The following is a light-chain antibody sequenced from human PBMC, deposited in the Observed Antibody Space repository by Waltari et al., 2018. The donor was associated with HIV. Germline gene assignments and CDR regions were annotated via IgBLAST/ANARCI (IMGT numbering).Light chain of an antibody. CDR1: QSVSSN. J-gene: IGKJ1*01. CDR3: QQRSNWPRT. CDR2: GAS. V-gene: IGKV3-15*01. Sequence: EIVMTQSPATLSVSPGERATLSCRASQSVSSNLAWYQQKPGQAPRLLIYGASTRATGIPARFSGSGSGTEFTLTISSLEPEDFAVYYCQQRSNWPRTFGQGTKVEIK.